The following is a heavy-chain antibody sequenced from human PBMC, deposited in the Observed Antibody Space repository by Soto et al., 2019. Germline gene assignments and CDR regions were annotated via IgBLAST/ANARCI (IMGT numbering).Heavy chain of an antibody. CDR3: ASFTDYSYLYPRGYSDY. J-gene: IGHJ4*02. V-gene: IGHV3-23*01. Sequence: EVQLLESGGGLVQPGGSLRLSCAASGFTFSNYGMSWVRQAPGEGLEWVSAISGSGRNTYYADSVKGRFTISRDNSKNTLYLQMNSLRAEDTAVYYCASFTDYSYLYPRGYSDYWGRGTLVAVSS. CDR1: GFTFSNYG. D-gene: IGHD4-4*01. CDR2: ISGSGRNT.